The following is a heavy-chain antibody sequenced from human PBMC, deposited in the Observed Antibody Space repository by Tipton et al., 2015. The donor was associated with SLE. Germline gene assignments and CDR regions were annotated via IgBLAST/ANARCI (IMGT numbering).Heavy chain of an antibody. Sequence: TLSLTCTVSGGSISSHYWSWIRQPPGKGLEWIGYIYYSGSTNYNPSLKSRVTISVDTSKNQFSLKLSSVTAADTAVYYCARETGAAPSWFDPWGQGTLVTVSS. CDR2: IYYSGST. V-gene: IGHV4-59*11. D-gene: IGHD6-13*01. CDR1: GGSISSHY. J-gene: IGHJ5*02. CDR3: ARETGAAPSWFDP.